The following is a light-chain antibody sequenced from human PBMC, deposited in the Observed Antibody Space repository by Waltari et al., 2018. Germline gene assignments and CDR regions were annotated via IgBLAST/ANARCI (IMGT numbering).Light chain of an antibody. CDR2: WAS. V-gene: IGKV4-1*01. CDR3: QQYDGYSS. CDR1: QSVLYSSNAKNY. J-gene: IGKJ2*01. Sequence: DIVMTQSPDSLAVSLGARATINCNSSQSVLYSSNAKNYLAWFQQQPGQPPKLLISWASTRESGVPDRFSGSGSGTDFTLTISSLQADDFATYYCQQYDGYSSFGQGTKLEIK.